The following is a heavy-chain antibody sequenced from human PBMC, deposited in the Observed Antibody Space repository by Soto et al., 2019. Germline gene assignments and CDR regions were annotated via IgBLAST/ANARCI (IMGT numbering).Heavy chain of an antibody. D-gene: IGHD1-26*01. CDR3: AQRKTGSYFDY. J-gene: IGHJ4*02. Sequence: EVQLLVSGGGLVQPGGSLRLSCAASGFTFSTFAMSWVRQAPGKGLEWVSGIGASGAGTYYAESVKGRFTIYRDNSKNTLYLHINSLRAEDTAVYDCAQRKTGSYFDYWGQGTLVTVSS. V-gene: IGHV3-23*01. CDR2: IGASGAGT. CDR1: GFTFSTFA.